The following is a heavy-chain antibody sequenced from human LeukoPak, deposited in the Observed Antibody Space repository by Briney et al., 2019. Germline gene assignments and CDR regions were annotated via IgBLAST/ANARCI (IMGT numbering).Heavy chain of an antibody. V-gene: IGHV4-59*01. Sequence: PSETLSLTCTVSGGSISSYYWSWIRQPPGKGLEWIGYMYYSGSSNYNPSLKSRVTTSVDTSKNQLSLKLSSVTAADMAVYYCARGDTGLDYWGQGTLATVSS. CDR1: GGSISSYY. J-gene: IGHJ4*02. D-gene: IGHD4-17*01. CDR3: ARGDTGLDY. CDR2: MYYSGSS.